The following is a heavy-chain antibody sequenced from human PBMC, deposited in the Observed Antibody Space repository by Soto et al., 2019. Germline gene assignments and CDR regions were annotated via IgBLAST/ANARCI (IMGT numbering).Heavy chain of an antibody. CDR3: TTDVAAAGNHYYYYYGMDV. CDR2: IKSKTDGGTT. Sequence: PGGSLRLSCAASGFTFSSYAMHWVRQAPGKGLEWVGRIKSKTDGGTTDYAAPVKGRFTISRDDSKNTLYLQMNSLKTEDTAVYYCTTDVAAAGNHYYYYYGMDVWGQGTTVTVSS. V-gene: IGHV3-15*07. CDR1: GFTFSSYA. J-gene: IGHJ6*02. D-gene: IGHD6-13*01.